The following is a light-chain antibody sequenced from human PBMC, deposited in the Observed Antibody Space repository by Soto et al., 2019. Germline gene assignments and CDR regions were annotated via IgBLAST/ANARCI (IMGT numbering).Light chain of an antibody. CDR3: IQGTDCHPRT. Sequence: DVVMTQSPLSLPVTLGQPASISCRSSQSLLYSDVNTYWSWFQQRPGQSPRRLIYKVSIRDSGVPDRFSVGGSGSDFTMKITTMEAEDVGVYYSIQGTDCHPRTFGQGIKVEIK. CDR1: QSLLYSDVNTY. V-gene: IGKV2-30*01. CDR2: KVS. J-gene: IGKJ1*01.